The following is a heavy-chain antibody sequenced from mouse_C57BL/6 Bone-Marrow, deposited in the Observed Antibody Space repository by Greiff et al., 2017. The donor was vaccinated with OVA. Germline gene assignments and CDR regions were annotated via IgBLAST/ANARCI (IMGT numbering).Heavy chain of an antibody. Sequence: QVQLKQPGAELVKPGASVKMSCKASGYTFTSYWITWVKQRPGQGLEWIGDIYPGSGSTNYNEKFKSKATLTVDTSSSTAYMQLSSLTSEDSAVYYCARGAGSHYDYDEGAWFAYWGQGTLVTVSA. CDR3: ARGAGSHYDYDEGAWFAY. J-gene: IGHJ3*01. V-gene: IGHV1-55*01. D-gene: IGHD2-4*01. CDR2: IYPGSGST. CDR1: GYTFTSYW.